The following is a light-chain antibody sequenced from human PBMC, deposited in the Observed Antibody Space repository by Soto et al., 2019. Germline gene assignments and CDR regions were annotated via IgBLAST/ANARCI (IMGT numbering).Light chain of an antibody. V-gene: IGLV2-14*01. Sequence: QSALTQPASVSGSPGQSITISCTGTSSDVGGYNYVSWYQQHPGKAPKLIIYEVSNGPSGVSNRLSGSKSCNTASLTISGLQAEDEADYYCNSYTSKSTGVFGTGTKLTVL. CDR2: EVS. CDR1: SSDVGGYNY. CDR3: NSYTSKSTGV. J-gene: IGLJ1*01.